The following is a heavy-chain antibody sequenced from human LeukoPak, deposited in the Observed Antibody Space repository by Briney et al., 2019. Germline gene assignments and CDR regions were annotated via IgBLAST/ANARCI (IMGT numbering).Heavy chain of an antibody. CDR2: IYSGGST. CDR1: GFNVSSNY. D-gene: IGHD3-22*01. CDR3: ARDLYYYDSSGYYPEYFQH. J-gene: IGHJ1*01. V-gene: IGHV3-66*01. Sequence: GGSLRLSCAASGFNVSSNYMSWVRQAPGKGLEWVSVIYSGGSTYYADSVKGRFTISRDNSKNTLYLQMNSLRAEDTAVYYCARDLYYYDSSGYYPEYFQHWGQGTLVTVSS.